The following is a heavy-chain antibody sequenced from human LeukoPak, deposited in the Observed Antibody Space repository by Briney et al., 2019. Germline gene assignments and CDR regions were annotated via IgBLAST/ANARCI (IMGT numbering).Heavy chain of an antibody. CDR3: ARTSYMYYFDY. V-gene: IGHV4-31*03. J-gene: IGHJ4*02. Sequence: PSETLSLTCTVSGGSISSGGYYWSWIRQHPGKGLEWIGYIYYSGSTYYNPSLKSRLIISVDTSKSQFSLKLSSVTAADTAVYYCARTSYMYYFDYWGQGTLVTVSS. CDR2: IYYSGST. CDR1: GGSISSGGYY. D-gene: IGHD2-8*01.